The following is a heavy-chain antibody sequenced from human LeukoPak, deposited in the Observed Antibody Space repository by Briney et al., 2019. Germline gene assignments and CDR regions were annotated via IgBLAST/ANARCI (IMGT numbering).Heavy chain of an antibody. D-gene: IGHD3-10*01. CDR1: GYTLTELS. CDR2: FDPEDGET. J-gene: IGHJ6*02. CDR3: ARNFKRITMVRGVSPWDYYYGMDV. V-gene: IGHV1-24*01. Sequence: ASVKVSCKVSGYTLTELSMHWVRQAPGKGLEWMGGFDPEDGETIYAQKFQGRVAMTEDTSTDTAYMELSSLRSEDTAVYYCARNFKRITMVRGVSPWDYYYGMDVWGQGTTVTVSS.